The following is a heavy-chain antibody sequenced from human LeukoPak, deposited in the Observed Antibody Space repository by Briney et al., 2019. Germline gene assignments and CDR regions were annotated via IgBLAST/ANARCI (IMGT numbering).Heavy chain of an antibody. D-gene: IGHD4-23*01. Sequence: SQTLSLTCAVSGGSISSGGYSWRWIRQPPGNSLEWIGYIYHSGSTYYHPSHKSRVTISVDRSKNQFSLRLSSVTAAATAVYYCARVNYGGAFDIWGQGTMVTVSS. V-gene: IGHV4-30-2*01. J-gene: IGHJ3*02. CDR1: GGSISSGGYS. CDR3: ARVNYGGAFDI. CDR2: IYHSGST.